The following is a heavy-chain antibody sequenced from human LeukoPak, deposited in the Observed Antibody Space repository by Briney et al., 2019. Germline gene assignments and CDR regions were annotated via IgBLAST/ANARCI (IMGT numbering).Heavy chain of an antibody. Sequence: ASVKVSCKVSGYTFTNYGISWVRQAPGQGLEWMGWINGYNGNTNYAQKLQGRVTMTTDTSTRTAYMELRSLRFDDTAVYYCARRSRGREVPQGGDAYDLWGQGTMVSVSS. J-gene: IGHJ3*01. D-gene: IGHD3-10*01. V-gene: IGHV1-18*01. CDR1: GYTFTNYG. CDR2: INGYNGNT. CDR3: ARRSRGREVPQGGDAYDL.